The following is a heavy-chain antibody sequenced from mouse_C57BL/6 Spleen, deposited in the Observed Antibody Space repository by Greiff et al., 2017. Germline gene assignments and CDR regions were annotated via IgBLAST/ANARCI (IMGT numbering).Heavy chain of an antibody. CDR1: GYTFTDYE. Sequence: VQRVESGAELVRPGASVTLSCKASGYTFTDYEMHWVKQTPVHGLEWIGAIDPETGGTAYNQKFKGKAILTADKSSSTAYMELRSLTSEDSAVYYCTRRGYYDYDIDYWGQGTTLTVSS. D-gene: IGHD2-4*01. J-gene: IGHJ2*01. V-gene: IGHV1-15*01. CDR3: TRRGYYDYDIDY. CDR2: IDPETGGT.